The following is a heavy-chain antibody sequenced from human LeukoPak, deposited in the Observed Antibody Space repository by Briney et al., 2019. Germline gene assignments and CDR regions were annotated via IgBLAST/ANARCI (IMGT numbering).Heavy chain of an antibody. D-gene: IGHD5-18*01. CDR2: ISYDGSNK. Sequence: RRSLRLSCAASGFTFSSYGMHWVRQAPGKGLEWVAVISYDGSNKYYADSVKGRFTISRDNSKNTLYLQMNSLRAEDTAVCYCAKDPALGYSYGRPQYFQHWGQGTLVTVSS. CDR3: AKDPALGYSYGRPQYFQH. CDR1: GFTFSSYG. V-gene: IGHV3-30*18. J-gene: IGHJ1*01.